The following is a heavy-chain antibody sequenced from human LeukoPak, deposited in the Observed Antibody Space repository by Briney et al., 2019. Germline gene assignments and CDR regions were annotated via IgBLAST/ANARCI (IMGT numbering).Heavy chain of an antibody. CDR2: VWYDGSNE. CDR3: AREKCSSPSCYRYYGMDV. J-gene: IGHJ6*02. V-gene: IGHV3-30*04. D-gene: IGHD2-2*01. CDR1: GFTFSSYP. Sequence: GRSLRLSCAASGFTFSSYPMHWVRQAPGKGLEWVTFVWYDGSNEYYADSVKGRFTISRDNSKNTLYLQMNSLRADDTAVYYCAREKCSSPSCYRYYGMDVWGQGTTVTVSS.